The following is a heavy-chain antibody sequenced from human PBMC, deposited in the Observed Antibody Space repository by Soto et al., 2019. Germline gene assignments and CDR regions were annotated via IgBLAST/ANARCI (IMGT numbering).Heavy chain of an antibody. V-gene: IGHV3-21*01. CDR2: ISSSSSYI. J-gene: IGHJ4*02. D-gene: IGHD3-22*01. CDR1: GFTFSSYS. CDR3: ARDGYYYDSSGYPVDY. Sequence: VQLVESGGGLVKPGGSLRLSCAASGFTFSSYSMNWVRQAPGKGLEWVSSISSSSSYIYYADSVKGRFTISRDNAKNSLYLQMNSLRAEDTAVYYCARDGYYYDSSGYPVDYWGQGTLVTVSS.